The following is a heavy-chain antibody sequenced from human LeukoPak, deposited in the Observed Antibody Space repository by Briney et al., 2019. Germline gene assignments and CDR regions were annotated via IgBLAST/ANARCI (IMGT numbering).Heavy chain of an antibody. Sequence: GGXLRLSCAASGFTFDDYGMSWVRQAPGRGLEGVSGINWNGGSTVYADSVKGRFTISRDNDKNSLYLQMNSLRAEDTALYYCARHRGTFGGVVNYWGQGTLVTVSS. CDR2: INWNGGST. D-gene: IGHD3-16*01. V-gene: IGHV3-20*04. J-gene: IGHJ4*02. CDR1: GFTFDDYG. CDR3: ARHRGTFGGVVNY.